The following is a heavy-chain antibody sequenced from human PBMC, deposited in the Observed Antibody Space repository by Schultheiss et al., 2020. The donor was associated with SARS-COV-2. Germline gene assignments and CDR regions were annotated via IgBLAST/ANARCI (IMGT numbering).Heavy chain of an antibody. CDR2: ISSNGGST. CDR1: GFTFSSYA. V-gene: IGHV3-64D*09. J-gene: IGHJ4*02. CDR3: ARDHGNCSSTSCHFDY. D-gene: IGHD2-2*01. Sequence: GGSLRLSCAASGFTFSSYAMHWVRQAPGKGLEYVSAISSNGGSTYYADSVKGRFTISRDNSKNTLYLQMSSLRAEDTAVYYCARDHGNCSSTSCHFDYWGQGTLVTVSS.